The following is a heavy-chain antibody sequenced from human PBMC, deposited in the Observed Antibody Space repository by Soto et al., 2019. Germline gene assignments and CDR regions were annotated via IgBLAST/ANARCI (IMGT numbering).Heavy chain of an antibody. CDR3: AKKVLDQGVEP. V-gene: IGHV3-23*01. Sequence: EVQMLESGGGSVQPGGSLRLSCAVSGFKFRDHVMTWVREAPGPGLEYVSSITNNGAHTFYADSVKGRFTISRDNSKNTLYLQMNSLTSEDTALYYCAKKVLDQGVEPWGQATVLTVSS. CDR1: GFKFRDHV. CDR2: ITNNGAHT. D-gene: IGHD2-8*01. J-gene: IGHJ5*02.